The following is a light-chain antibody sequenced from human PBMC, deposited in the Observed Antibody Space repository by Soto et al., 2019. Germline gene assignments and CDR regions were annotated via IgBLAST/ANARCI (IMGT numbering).Light chain of an antibody. CDR1: SSDASGYNY. CDR2: DVS. CDR3: SSYTTSSTYV. J-gene: IGLJ1*01. V-gene: IGLV2-14*01. Sequence: QSVLTQPASASRAPGQSITIFCTGTSSDASGYNYVSWYQQHPGKAPKLMIYDVSNRPSGVSNRFSGSKSGNTASLTISGLQAEDEADYYCSSYTTSSTYVFGTGTKVTVL.